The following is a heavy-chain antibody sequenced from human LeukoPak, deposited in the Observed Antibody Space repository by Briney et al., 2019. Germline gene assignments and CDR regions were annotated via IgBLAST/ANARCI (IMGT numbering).Heavy chain of an antibody. J-gene: IGHJ4*02. D-gene: IGHD3-22*01. Sequence: GGSLRLSCAASGFTFSTYYMSWVRQAPGEGLEWISYISGSGTTIYYADSVKGRFTISRDNAKKSLYLQMNSLRAEDTAVYYCARDSDFDSSGYYRDYWGQGTLVTVSS. CDR1: GFTFSTYY. V-gene: IGHV3-11*01. CDR3: ARDSDFDSSGYYRDY. CDR2: ISGSGTTI.